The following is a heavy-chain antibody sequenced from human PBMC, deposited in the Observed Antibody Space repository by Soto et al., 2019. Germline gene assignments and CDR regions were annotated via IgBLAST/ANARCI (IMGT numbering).Heavy chain of an antibody. D-gene: IGHD6-13*01. CDR2: IYHSGST. V-gene: IGHV4-30-2*01. J-gene: IGHJ4*02. CDR3: ARSIGAAYYFHY. Sequence: SAETLSLTCAVSGGSISSDTYSWSWIRQPPGKGLEWIGYIYHSGSTYYNPSLKSRVTIAVDRSKNQFSLTLRSVTAADTAVSFCARSIGAAYYFHYWGQGTLVTVSS. CDR1: GGSISSDTYS.